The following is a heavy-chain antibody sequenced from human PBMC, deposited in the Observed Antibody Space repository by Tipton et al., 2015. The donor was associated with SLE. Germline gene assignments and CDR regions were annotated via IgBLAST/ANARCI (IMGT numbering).Heavy chain of an antibody. CDR2: IFQNGNT. CDR1: GGSVIGKNW. CDR3: ARGGTGYNSFDY. V-gene: IGHV4/OR15-8*02. J-gene: IGHJ4*02. D-gene: IGHD6-13*01. Sequence: TLSLTCDVSGGSVIGKNWWSWLRQRPGKGPEWIAEIFQNGNTNYNPSLRSRVTISMDKSRNQISLRLTSVTAADTAVYYCARGGTGYNSFDYWGQGILVTVSS.